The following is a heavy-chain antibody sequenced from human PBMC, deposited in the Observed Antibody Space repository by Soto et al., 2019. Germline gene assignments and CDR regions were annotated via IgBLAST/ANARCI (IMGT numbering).Heavy chain of an antibody. CDR3: ARGLYYDILPGPKGVAFDI. CDR2: ISSSSSTI. V-gene: IGHV3-48*01. D-gene: IGHD3-9*01. Sequence: GGSLGLSCAASGFTFSSYSMNWVRQAPGKGLEWGSYISSSSSTIYNADSVKGRFTISRANAKNSLYLQMNSLRAEDTAVYYCARGLYYDILPGPKGVAFDIWGQGTMVTVSS. CDR1: GFTFSSYS. J-gene: IGHJ3*02.